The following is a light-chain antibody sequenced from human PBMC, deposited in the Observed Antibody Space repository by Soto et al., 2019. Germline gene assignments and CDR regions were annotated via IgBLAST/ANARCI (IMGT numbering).Light chain of an antibody. V-gene: IGKV3-15*01. CDR3: QQYNNWPLT. CDR2: GAS. J-gene: IGKJ4*01. Sequence: EIVMTQSPATLSVSPGERATLSCRASQSVSSNLAWYQEKPSQAPRLLIYGASTRAAGIPARFSGSGSGTEFTLTISSLQSEDFAVYYCQQYNNWPLTFGGGTKVDI. CDR1: QSVSSN.